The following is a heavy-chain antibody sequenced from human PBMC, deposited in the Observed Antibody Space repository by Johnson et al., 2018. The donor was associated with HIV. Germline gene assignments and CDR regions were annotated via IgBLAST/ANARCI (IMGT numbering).Heavy chain of an antibody. D-gene: IGHD5-18*01. V-gene: IGHV3-66*01. CDR2: IYSGGST. J-gene: IGHJ3*02. CDR1: GFSFSDYY. CDR3: ARAYSYGAFDI. Sequence: MLLVESGGGLVKPGGSLRLSCTISGFSFSDYYMSWFRQTPGKGLEWVSVIYSGGSTYHADSVKGRYTISRDNSKNTLYLQMNSLRADDMAVYYCARAYSYGAFDIWGQGTRVTVSS.